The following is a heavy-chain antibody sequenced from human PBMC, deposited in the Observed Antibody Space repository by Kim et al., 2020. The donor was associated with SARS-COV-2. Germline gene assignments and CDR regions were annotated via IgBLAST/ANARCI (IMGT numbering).Heavy chain of an antibody. J-gene: IGHJ4*02. CDR3: VRGKKWLAFDY. D-gene: IGHD2-8*01. CDR2: VSSSGNTT. CDR1: GIALTNSY. Sequence: GGSLRLSCVGSGIALTNSYMSWIRQAPGKGLEWISNVSSSGNTTYYADSVKGRFTIHRDNSKNSLFLKMNSLRAEDTAVYYCVRGKKWLAFDYWCQGTRVTVSS. V-gene: IGHV3-11*01.